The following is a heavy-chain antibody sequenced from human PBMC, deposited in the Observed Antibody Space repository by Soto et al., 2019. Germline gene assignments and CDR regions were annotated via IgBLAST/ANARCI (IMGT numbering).Heavy chain of an antibody. CDR1: GFSLSTSGMC. D-gene: IGHD3-3*02. V-gene: IGHV2-70*01. Sequence: PVNPTQTLTLTCTFSGFSLSTSGMCVSWIRQPPVKALEWLALIDWDDDKYYSTSLKTRLTISKDTSKNQVVLTMTNMDPVDTATYYCARMSSSKDYYYYGMDVWGQGTTVTVSS. J-gene: IGHJ6*02. CDR3: ARMSSSKDYYYYGMDV. CDR2: IDWDDDK.